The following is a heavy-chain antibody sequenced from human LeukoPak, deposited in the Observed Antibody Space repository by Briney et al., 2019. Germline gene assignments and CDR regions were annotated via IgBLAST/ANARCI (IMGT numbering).Heavy chain of an antibody. CDR1: GGTFSSYA. D-gene: IGHD3-22*01. CDR3: ARDPYYYDSSGYYD. J-gene: IGHJ4*02. V-gene: IGHV1-69*13. Sequence: ASVKVSCKASGGTFSSYAISWVRQAPGQGLEWKGGIIPIFGTANYAQKFQGRVTITADESTSTAYMELSSLRSEDTAVYYCARDPYYYDSSGYYDWGQGTLVTVSS. CDR2: IIPIFGTA.